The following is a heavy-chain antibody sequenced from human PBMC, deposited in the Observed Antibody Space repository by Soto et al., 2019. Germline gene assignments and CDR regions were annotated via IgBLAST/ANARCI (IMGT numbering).Heavy chain of an antibody. CDR3: ARSYTIYGGENRFDP. D-gene: IGHD3-3*01. CDR2: IYYSGST. J-gene: IGHJ5*02. V-gene: IGHV4-31*03. Sequence: SETLSLTCTVSGDSISSDGFYWSWIRQHPGQGLEWIGYIYYSGSTYYNPSLKSRVAISRDTSKNQFSLKMSSVTAADTAVYYCARSYTIYGGENRFDPWGQGTLVTVSS. CDR1: GDSISSDGFY.